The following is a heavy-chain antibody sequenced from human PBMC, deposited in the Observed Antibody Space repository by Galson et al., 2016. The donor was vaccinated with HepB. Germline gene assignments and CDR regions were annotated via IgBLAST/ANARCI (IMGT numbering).Heavy chain of an antibody. Sequence: SLRPSCAAAGFTFSNNAMSWVRQAPGKGLEWVSTISGSGDSTYYADSGKGRFTISRDKSKNTLYLQMNRLRAEDTAVYFCAKDAILGCGRDCYTDFWGQGTLVTVSS. CDR2: ISGSGDST. D-gene: IGHD2-21*02. V-gene: IGHV3-23*01. CDR1: GFTFSNNA. J-gene: IGHJ4*02. CDR3: AKDAILGCGRDCYTDF.